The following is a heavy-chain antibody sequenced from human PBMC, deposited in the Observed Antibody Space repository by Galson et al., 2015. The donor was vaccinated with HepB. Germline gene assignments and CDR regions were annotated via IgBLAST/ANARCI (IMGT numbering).Heavy chain of an antibody. J-gene: IGHJ4*02. CDR2: IKEDGSEK. D-gene: IGHD1-26*01. CDR1: GFTFSSHW. V-gene: IGHV3-7*01. Sequence: SLRLSCAASGFTFSSHWMSWVRQAPGKGLDWVANIKEDGSEKYYVDSVKGRFTISRDNSKNSLYLQMNSLRAEDTAVYYCARAASGTYVGDVFDYWGQGILVTVSS. CDR3: ARAASGTYVGDVFDY.